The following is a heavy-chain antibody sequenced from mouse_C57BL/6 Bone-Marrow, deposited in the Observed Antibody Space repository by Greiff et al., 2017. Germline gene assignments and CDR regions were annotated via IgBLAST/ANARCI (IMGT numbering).Heavy chain of an antibody. CDR3: ARIPTTVVDY. J-gene: IGHJ2*01. Sequence: DVQLQESGPGLVKPSQSLSLTCSVTGYSITSGYYWNWIRQFPGNKLEWMGYISYDGSNNYNPSLKNRIPITRDTSKNQFFLKLNSVTTEDTATYYCARIPTTVVDYWGQGTTLPASS. CDR2: ISYDGSN. CDR1: GYSITSGYY. D-gene: IGHD1-1*01. V-gene: IGHV3-6*01.